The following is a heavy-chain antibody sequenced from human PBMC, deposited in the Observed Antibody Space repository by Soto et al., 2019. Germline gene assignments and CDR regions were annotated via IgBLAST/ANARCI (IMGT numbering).Heavy chain of an antibody. D-gene: IGHD3-9*01. CDR1: GFTFSSYG. CDR3: AKDSWGTYYDILTGANYYDGMDV. J-gene: IGHJ6*02. CDR2: ISYDGSNK. Sequence: GGSLRLSCAASGFTFSSYGMHWVRQAPGKGLEWVAVISYDGSNKYYADSVKGRFTISRDNSKNTLYLQMNSLRAEDTAVYYCAKDSWGTYYDILTGANYYDGMDVWGQGTTVTVSS. V-gene: IGHV3-30*18.